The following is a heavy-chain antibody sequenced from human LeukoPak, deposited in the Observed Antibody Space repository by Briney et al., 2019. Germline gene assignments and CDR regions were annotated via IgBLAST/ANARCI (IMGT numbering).Heavy chain of an antibody. CDR1: GGSVSDYY. D-gene: IGHD4-17*01. CDR3: ASSTVTVFDY. CDR2: IYYSGST. J-gene: IGHJ4*02. V-gene: IGHV4-39*07. Sequence: SETLSLTCTISGGSVSDYYWSWIRQPPGQGLEWIGSIYYSGSTYYNPSLKSRVTISVDTSKNQFSLKLSSVTAADTAVYYCASSTVTVFDYWGQGTLVTVSS.